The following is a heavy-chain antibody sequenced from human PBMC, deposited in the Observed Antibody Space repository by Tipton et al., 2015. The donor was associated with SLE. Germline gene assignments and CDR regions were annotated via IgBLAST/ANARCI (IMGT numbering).Heavy chain of an antibody. D-gene: IGHD1-1*01. V-gene: IGHV4-4*07. J-gene: IGHJ3*02. Sequence: TLSLTCIVSGGSINSYYWNWIRQPAGRGLEWIGYVYTTGSTNYNPSLKSRVTMSIDTSRNQFSLNLRSVTAADTAVYYCARLESSRATGTGAFDIWGQGTMVTVSS. CDR2: VYTTGST. CDR3: ARLESSRATGTGAFDI. CDR1: GGSINSYY.